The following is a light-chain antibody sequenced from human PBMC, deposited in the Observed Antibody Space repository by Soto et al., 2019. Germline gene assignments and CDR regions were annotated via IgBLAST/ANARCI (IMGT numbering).Light chain of an antibody. V-gene: IGKV1-39*01. Sequence: DIQMTQSPSSLSASVGDRVTITCRARQSISSYLNWYQQKPGKAPKLLIYAASSLQSGVPSRFSGRGSGTDFTLTISSLQPEDFATYYCQQSYSTPRTFGQGTKLEIK. CDR2: AAS. CDR1: QSISSY. J-gene: IGKJ2*01. CDR3: QQSYSTPRT.